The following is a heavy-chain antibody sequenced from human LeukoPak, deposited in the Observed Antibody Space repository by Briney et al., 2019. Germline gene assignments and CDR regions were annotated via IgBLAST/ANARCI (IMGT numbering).Heavy chain of an antibody. J-gene: IGHJ6*03. Sequence: ASVKVSCKASGYNFKGYYIYWVRQAPGQGLEWMGEIIPIFGTANYAQKFQGRVTITADESTSTAYMELSSLRSEDTAVYYCARGAPDIYYYSYMDVWGKGTTVTISS. CDR2: IIPIFGTA. CDR1: GYNFKGYY. CDR3: ARGAPDIYYYSYMDV. V-gene: IGHV1-69*13.